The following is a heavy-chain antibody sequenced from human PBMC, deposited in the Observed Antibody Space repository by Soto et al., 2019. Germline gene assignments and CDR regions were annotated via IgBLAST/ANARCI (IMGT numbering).Heavy chain of an antibody. CDR3: AITHYGPGSSIDY. D-gene: IGHD3-10*01. CDR1: GGTFSSYA. CDR2: IIPIFGTA. J-gene: IGHJ4*02. V-gene: IGHV1-69*13. Sequence: SVKVSCKASGGTFSSYAISWVRQAPGQGLEWMGGIIPIFGTANYAQKFQGRVTITADESTSTAYMELSSLRSEDTAVYCCAITHYGPGSSIDYWGQGTLVTVSS.